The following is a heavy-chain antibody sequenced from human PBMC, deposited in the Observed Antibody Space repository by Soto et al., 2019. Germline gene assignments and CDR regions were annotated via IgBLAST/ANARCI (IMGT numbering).Heavy chain of an antibody. D-gene: IGHD3-3*02. CDR3: ARAVASESSY. J-gene: IGHJ4*02. CDR2: INQDGSQI. CDR1: GFPLSTYW. Sequence: EVQLVESGGGLVQPGGSLRLSCVPSGFPLSTYWMSWVRQAPGKGLEWVANINQDGSQIYYVDSVKGRFTISRDNTKNSVYLQMESLRADDTADYYCARAVASESSYWGQGTLVSVSS. V-gene: IGHV3-7*01.